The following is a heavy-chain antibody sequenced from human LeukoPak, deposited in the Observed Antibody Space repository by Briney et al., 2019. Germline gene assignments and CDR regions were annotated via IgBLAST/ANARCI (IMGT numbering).Heavy chain of an antibody. CDR1: GFTFSSYS. J-gene: IGHJ4*02. CDR3: ARAREMTKDY. CDR2: ISSSSRYI. D-gene: IGHD5-24*01. Sequence: PGGSLRLSCAASGFTFSSYSMNWVRQAPGKGLEWVSSISSSSRYIYYADSVKGRFTISRDNAKNSLYLQMNSLRAEDTAVYYCARAREMTKDYWGQGTLVTVSS. V-gene: IGHV3-21*01.